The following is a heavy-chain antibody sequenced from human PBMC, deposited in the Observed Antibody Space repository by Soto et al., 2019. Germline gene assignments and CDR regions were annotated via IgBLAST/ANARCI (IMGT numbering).Heavy chain of an antibody. V-gene: IGHV3-23*01. J-gene: IGHJ6*02. CDR2: VSAGGDMT. CDR3: ARGDRCGSGSPASYDGSGLDV. CDR1: GFTFSSYA. D-gene: IGHD5-18*01. Sequence: DVQLLESGGHLVQPGGSLRLSCAASGFTFSSYAMSWVRQAPGKGLEWLSSVSAGGDMTYYSDSVKGRFTISRDNSNNPVFLQMTSLTTAHTSLSYCARGDRCGSGSPASYDGSGLDVWGQGAKVTVS.